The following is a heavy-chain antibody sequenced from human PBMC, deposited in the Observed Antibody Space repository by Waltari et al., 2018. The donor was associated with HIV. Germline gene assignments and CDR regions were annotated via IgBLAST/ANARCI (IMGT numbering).Heavy chain of an antibody. D-gene: IGHD1-7*01. CDR2: IYYSGST. J-gene: IGHJ5*02. V-gene: IGHV4-59*01. Sequence: QVQLQESGPGLVKPSETLSLTCTVSGGSISSYYWSWIRQPPGKGLEWIGYIYYSGSTNYNPSLKSRVTISVDTSKNQFSLKLSSVTAADTAVYYCARDSVTGTTWGQGTLVTVSS. CDR1: GGSISSYY. CDR3: ARDSVTGTT.